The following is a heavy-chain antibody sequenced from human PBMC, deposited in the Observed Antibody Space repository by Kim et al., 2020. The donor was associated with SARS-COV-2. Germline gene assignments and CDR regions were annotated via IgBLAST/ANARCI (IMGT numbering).Heavy chain of an antibody. D-gene: IGHD1-1*01. CDR1: GFTFSSYA. Sequence: GGSLRLSCAASGFTFSSYAMHWVRQAPGKGLEWVAVISYDGSNKYYADSVKGRFTISRDNSKNTLYLQMNSLRAEDTAVYYCARDPGDGEMRWNDVGYYYYGMDVWGQGTTVTVSS. CDR2: ISYDGSNK. J-gene: IGHJ6*02. V-gene: IGHV3-30-3*01. CDR3: ARDPGDGEMRWNDVGYYYYGMDV.